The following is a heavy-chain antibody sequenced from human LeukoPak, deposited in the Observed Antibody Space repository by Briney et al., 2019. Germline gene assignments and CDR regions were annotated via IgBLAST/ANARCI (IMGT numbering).Heavy chain of an antibody. CDR2: ISWDGGST. D-gene: IGHD6-19*01. J-gene: IGHJ4*02. CDR1: GFTFDDYA. CDR3: AKERNTISSGWHEFDY. V-gene: IGHV3-43D*03. Sequence: GGSLRLSCAASGFTFDDYAMHWVRQAPGKGLEWVSLISWDGGSTYYADSVKGRFTISRDNSKNSLYLQMNSLRAEDTALYYCAKERNTISSGWHEFDYWGQGTLVTVSS.